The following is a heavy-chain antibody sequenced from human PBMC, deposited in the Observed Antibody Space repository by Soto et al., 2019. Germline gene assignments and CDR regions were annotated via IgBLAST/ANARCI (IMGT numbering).Heavy chain of an antibody. V-gene: IGHV1-58*01. Sequence: SVKVSCKASGFTFTSSAVQWVRQAHGQRLEWIGWIVVGSGNTNYAQKFQERVTMTTDTSTSTAYMELRSLRSDDTAVYYCARDYPGSSWSMYYYYGMDVWGQGTTVTVSS. CDR1: GFTFTSSA. D-gene: IGHD6-13*01. J-gene: IGHJ6*02. CDR2: IVVGSGNT. CDR3: ARDYPGSSWSMYYYYGMDV.